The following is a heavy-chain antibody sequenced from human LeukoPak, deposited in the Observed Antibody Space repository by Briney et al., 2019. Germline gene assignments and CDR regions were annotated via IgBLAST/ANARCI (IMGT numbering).Heavy chain of an antibody. J-gene: IGHJ4*02. V-gene: IGHV4-39*07. CDR3: ARGQWLGLSFF. Sequence: SETLSLTCTVSGGSISSSSYYWGWIRQPPGKGLEWIGSIYYSGSTYYNPSLKSRVTISVDTSKNQFSLKLSSVTAADTAVYYCARGQWLGLSFFWGQGTLVTVSS. D-gene: IGHD6-19*01. CDR1: GGSISSSSYY. CDR2: IYYSGST.